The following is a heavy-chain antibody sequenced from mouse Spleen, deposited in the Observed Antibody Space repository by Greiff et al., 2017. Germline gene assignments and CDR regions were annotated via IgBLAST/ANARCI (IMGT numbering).Heavy chain of an antibody. CDR3: ARNVFISEYSNYWYFDV. D-gene: IGHD2-5*01. Sequence: VQRVESGPGLVQPSQSLSITCTVSGFSLTSYGVHWVRQSPGKGLEWLGVIWSGGSTDYNAAFISRLSISKDNSKSQVFFKMNSLQADDTAIYYCARNVFISEYSNYWYFDVWGTGTTVTVSS. CDR1: GFSLTSYG. J-gene: IGHJ1*03. V-gene: IGHV2-2*01. CDR2: IWSGGST.